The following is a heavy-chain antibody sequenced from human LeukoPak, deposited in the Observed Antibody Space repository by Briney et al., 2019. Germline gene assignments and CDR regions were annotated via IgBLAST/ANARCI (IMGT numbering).Heavy chain of an antibody. CDR3: ARYFHGSANSYSLCDY. D-gene: IGHD5-24*01. CDR2: AYYRSNWDN. CDR1: GDSFPSNKYI. Sequence: SQTLSLTCPHSGDSFPSNKYILIWIRQSPSRGLEWLGRAYYRSNWDNDYAVSVKSRITINPDTSKNQFSLQLKSVTPEDTAVYYCARYFHGSANSYSLCDYWGQGTLVTVSS. J-gene: IGHJ4*02. V-gene: IGHV6-1*01.